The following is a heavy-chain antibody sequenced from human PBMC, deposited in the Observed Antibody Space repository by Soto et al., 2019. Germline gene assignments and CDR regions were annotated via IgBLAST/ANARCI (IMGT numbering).Heavy chain of an antibody. CDR3: ATQTISYTWGV. D-gene: IGHD3-16*01. J-gene: IGHJ6*02. CDR2: LHHDGTT. V-gene: IGHV4-4*02. CDR1: GGPITTTIW. Sequence: QVQLQESGPGLVKPSETLSLTCTVSGGPITTTIWWAWVRLPPGKGLEWIGELHHDGTTNYNPSLESRMTMSLDTSNDHFSLKLTSVTAADTAIYYCATQTISYTWGVWGRGTTVTVSS.